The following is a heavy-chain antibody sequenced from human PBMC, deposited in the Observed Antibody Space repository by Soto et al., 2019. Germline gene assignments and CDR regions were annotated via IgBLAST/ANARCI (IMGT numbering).Heavy chain of an antibody. Sequence: GGSLRLSCAASGFTFSSYAMSWVRQAPGKGLEWVSAISGSGGSTYYADSVKGRFTISRDNSKNTLYLQMNSLRAKDTAVYYCAKEGEHSSGWANFDYWGQGTLVTVSS. J-gene: IGHJ4*02. CDR1: GFTFSSYA. V-gene: IGHV3-23*01. CDR3: AKEGEHSSGWANFDY. CDR2: ISGSGGST. D-gene: IGHD6-19*01.